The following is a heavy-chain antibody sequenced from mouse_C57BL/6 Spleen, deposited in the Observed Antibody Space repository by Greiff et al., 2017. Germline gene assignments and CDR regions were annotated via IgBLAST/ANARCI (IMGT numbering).Heavy chain of an antibody. CDR3: TIHRYFDV. Sequence: EVQLLQSGAELVRPGASVKLSCTASGFNIKDAYMHWVKQRPEQGLGWIGWFVPVHGDTEYASKFQGKATITADTSSNTAYLQLSSLTSEDTAVYYCTIHRYFDVWGTGTTVTVSS. V-gene: IGHV14-4*01. J-gene: IGHJ1*03. CDR2: FVPVHGDT. CDR1: GFNIKDAY.